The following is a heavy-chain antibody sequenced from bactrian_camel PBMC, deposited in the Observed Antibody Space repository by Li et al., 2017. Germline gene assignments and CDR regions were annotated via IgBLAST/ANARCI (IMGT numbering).Heavy chain of an antibody. CDR2: IATGSGNT. Sequence: DVQLVESGGGSVQAGGSLRLSCAASGCTYNRNCMAWFRQAPGKEREGVARIATGSGNTYYADSVRGRFSISLDTAKNTVFLQMNSLKPEDTATYYCAAQFLEASCAVVHAIDNWGQGTQVTVS. J-gene: IGHJ4*01. V-gene: IGHV3S40*01. CDR3: AAQFLEASCAVVHAIDN. CDR1: GCTYNRNC. D-gene: IGHD2*01.